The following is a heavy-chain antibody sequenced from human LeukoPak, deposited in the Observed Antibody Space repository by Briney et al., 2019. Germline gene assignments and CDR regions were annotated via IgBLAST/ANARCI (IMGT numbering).Heavy chain of an antibody. D-gene: IGHD2-15*01. CDR1: GGSISSSSYY. CDR3: ARRRGRSAFDP. V-gene: IGHV4-39*01. Sequence: SETQSLTCTVSGGSISSSSYYWGWIRQPPGKGLEWIGSIYYSGSTYYNPSLKSRVTISVDTSKNQFSLKLSSVTAADTAVYYCARRRGRSAFDPWCQGTLVTVSS. J-gene: IGHJ5*02. CDR2: IYYSGST.